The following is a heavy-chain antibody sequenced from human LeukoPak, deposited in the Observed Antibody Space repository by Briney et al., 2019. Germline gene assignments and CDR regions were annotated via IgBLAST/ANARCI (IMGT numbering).Heavy chain of an antibody. V-gene: IGHV1-46*01. CDR2: IYCSDDST. D-gene: IGHD1-26*01. CDR1: GYTFITYY. J-gene: IGHJ4*02. CDR3: ARDWELTY. Sequence: ASVKVSCKASGYTFITYYIHWVRQAPGQGLEWMGSIYCSDDSTIYAQNFQGRVTITSDTSTSTVYMDLSSLRSEDTAVYCCARDWELTYWGQGTLVTVSS.